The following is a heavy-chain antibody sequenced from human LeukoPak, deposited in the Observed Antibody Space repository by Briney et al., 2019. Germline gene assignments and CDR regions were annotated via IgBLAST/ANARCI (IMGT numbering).Heavy chain of an antibody. V-gene: IGHV4-31*03. CDR2: IYYSGST. CDR1: GGSISSGDYY. CDR3: ASGRELTATLPY. J-gene: IGHJ4*02. D-gene: IGHD1-7*01. Sequence: PSETLSLTCTVSGGSISSGDYYWSWIRQHPGKGLEWIGYIYYSGSTYYNPSLQSRVTISVDTSKNQCSLNLNSVTAADTAVDYCASGRELTATLPYWGQGTLVTVSP.